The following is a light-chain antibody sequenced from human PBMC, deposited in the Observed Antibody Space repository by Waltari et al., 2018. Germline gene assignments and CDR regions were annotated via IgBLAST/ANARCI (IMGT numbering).Light chain of an antibody. CDR3: CSYATSSWV. CDR1: SSDVGSFHL. CDR2: VVT. Sequence: QSALTQPASVSGSPGQSITISCTGTSSDVGSFHLFSWYQQHPGKAPKLMIDVVTKRPSGVSNRFAGSKSGNTASLTISGLQAEDEADYYCCSYATSSWVFGGGTRLTVL. V-gene: IGLV2-23*02. J-gene: IGLJ3*02.